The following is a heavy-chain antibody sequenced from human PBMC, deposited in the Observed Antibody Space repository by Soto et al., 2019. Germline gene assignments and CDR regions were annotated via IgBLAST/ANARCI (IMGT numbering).Heavy chain of an antibody. V-gene: IGHV4-61*01. CDR1: GGSVSSGSYY. D-gene: IGHD3-22*01. J-gene: IGHJ3*02. CDR2: IYYSGST. CDR3: ARGYYYDSRPFDI. Sequence: QVQLQESGPGLVKPSETLSLTCTVSGGSVSSGSYYWSWIRQPPGKGLEWIGYIYYSGSTNYNPSLKSRVXXSXDXXKNQFSLKLSSVTAADTAVYYCARGYYYDSRPFDIWGQGTMVTVSS.